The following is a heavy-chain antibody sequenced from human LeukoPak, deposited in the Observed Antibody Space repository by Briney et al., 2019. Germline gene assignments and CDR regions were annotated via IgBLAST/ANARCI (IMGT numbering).Heavy chain of an antibody. CDR3: ARDNEAYSYGFDNWFDP. Sequence: SETLSLTCTVSGGSISSSSYYWGWVRQPPGRGLEWIGSIYYSGSTYYNPSLKSRVTISVDTSKNQFSLKLSSVTAADTAVYYCARDNEAYSYGFDNWFDPWGQGTLVTVSS. D-gene: IGHD5-18*01. V-gene: IGHV4-39*07. CDR2: IYYSGST. J-gene: IGHJ5*02. CDR1: GGSISSSSYY.